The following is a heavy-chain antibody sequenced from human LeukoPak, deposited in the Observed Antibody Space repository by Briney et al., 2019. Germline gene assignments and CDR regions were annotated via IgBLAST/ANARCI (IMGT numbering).Heavy chain of an antibody. J-gene: IGHJ4*02. V-gene: IGHV1-18*01. CDR2: IDTYNGNT. CDR3: ARDQDINRGFFQPGGY. CDR1: GYTFTTYG. D-gene: IGHD1-14*01. Sequence: ASVKVSCKASGYTFTTYGINWVRQAPGQGLEWLSWIDTYNGNTNYVQKLQDRVTVTTDTSTSTAYMELRSLRSDDTAVYYCARDQDINRGFFQPGGYWGQGTLVTVSS.